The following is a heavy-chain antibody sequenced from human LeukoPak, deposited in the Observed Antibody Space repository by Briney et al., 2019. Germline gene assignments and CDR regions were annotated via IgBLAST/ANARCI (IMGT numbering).Heavy chain of an antibody. V-gene: IGHV1-18*01. CDR2: LSTKNGNM. D-gene: IGHD6-19*01. J-gene: IGHJ4*02. Sequence: ASVKVSCKASGYTFTSYDITWVRQARGQGLEWMGWLSTKNGNMNYAQNFQGRVTMTTDTSTSTAYMELRSLKYDDTDVYYCARDQPDTYISGVAGDHWGQGTLVTVSS. CDR1: GYTFTSYD. CDR3: ARDQPDTYISGVAGDH.